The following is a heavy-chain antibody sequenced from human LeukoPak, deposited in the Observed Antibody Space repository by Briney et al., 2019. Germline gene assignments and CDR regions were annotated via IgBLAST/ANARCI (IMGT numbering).Heavy chain of an antibody. J-gene: IGHJ4*02. CDR3: ARGPKYSSSWSALGNY. CDR2: IIPILGIA. D-gene: IGHD6-13*01. CDR1: GGTFSSYA. V-gene: IGHV1-69*04. Sequence: SVKVSCKASGGTFSSYAISWVRQAPGQGLEWMGRIIPILGIANYAQKFQGRVTITADKSTSTAYMELNSLRAEDTAVYYCARGPKYSSSWSALGNYWGQGTLVTVSS.